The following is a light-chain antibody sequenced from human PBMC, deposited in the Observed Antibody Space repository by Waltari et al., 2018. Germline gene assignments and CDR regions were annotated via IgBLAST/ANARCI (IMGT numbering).Light chain of an antibody. V-gene: IGLV2-14*03. CDR3: SSKKKTSALVV. CDR1: TRDIGGYNY. J-gene: IGLJ3*02. CDR2: NVN. Sequence: QSALTQPASVSGSLGQSITVSCTGTTRDIGGYNYASCYQQYPGKPPKLMIYNVNKRPSGISDRFSGSKSGNTASLTISGLQAEDEADYYCSSKKKTSALVVFGGGTRLTV.